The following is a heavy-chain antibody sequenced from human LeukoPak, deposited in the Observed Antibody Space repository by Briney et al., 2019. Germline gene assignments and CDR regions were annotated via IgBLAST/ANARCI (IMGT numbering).Heavy chain of an antibody. Sequence: SETLSLTCAVYIDSFSNYHWNWIRQTPAKGMEWIGEVNESGGTNISPSLRSRVILSVDTSKNQFSLKLISVTVADTAIYSCARGQGATVPQVGKKWFDPWGQGTRVTVSS. V-gene: IGHV4-34*01. CDR2: VNESGGT. D-gene: IGHD1-26*01. CDR3: ARGQGATVPQVGKKWFDP. J-gene: IGHJ5*02. CDR1: IDSFSNYH.